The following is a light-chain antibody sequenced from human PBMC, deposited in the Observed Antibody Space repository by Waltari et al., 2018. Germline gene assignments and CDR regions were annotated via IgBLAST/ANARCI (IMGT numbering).Light chain of an antibody. Sequence: QTVVTQEPSLSVSPGGTVTLTCALSSGSLSSTSYATWYQQTPGQAPRTLGYKGSSRSYGVPDRFSGSILGNKAALTITGAQADDESDYYCSLYMGSGIWVFGGGTKLTVL. CDR1: SGSLSSTSY. CDR2: KGS. J-gene: IGLJ3*02. CDR3: SLYMGSGIWV. V-gene: IGLV8-61*01.